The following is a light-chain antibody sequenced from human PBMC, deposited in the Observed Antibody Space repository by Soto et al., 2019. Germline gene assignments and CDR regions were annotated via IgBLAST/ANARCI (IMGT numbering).Light chain of an antibody. CDR3: QSYDNSLNHVV. CDR1: SSNIGSFYD. Sequence: QSVLTQPPSVSGAPGQRVTIPCTGSSSNIGSFYDVHWYQQLPGTVPKLLIYGDNNRPSGVPDRSSGSKSGTAASLAITGLQAEDEADYYCQSYDNSLNHVVFGGGTQLTVL. CDR2: GDN. J-gene: IGLJ2*01. V-gene: IGLV1-40*01.